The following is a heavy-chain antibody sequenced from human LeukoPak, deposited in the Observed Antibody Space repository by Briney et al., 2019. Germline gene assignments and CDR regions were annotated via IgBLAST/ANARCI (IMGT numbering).Heavy chain of an antibody. Sequence: GGSLRLSCAASGFTFSSYGMSWVRQAPGKGLEWVSAISDSGGSTYYADSVKGRFTISRDNSKNTLYLQMNSLRAEDTAVYYCAKDQHYYGSGSIFDYWGQGTLVTVSS. D-gene: IGHD3-10*01. V-gene: IGHV3-23*01. CDR1: GFTFSSYG. CDR3: AKDQHYYGSGSIFDY. CDR2: ISDSGGST. J-gene: IGHJ4*02.